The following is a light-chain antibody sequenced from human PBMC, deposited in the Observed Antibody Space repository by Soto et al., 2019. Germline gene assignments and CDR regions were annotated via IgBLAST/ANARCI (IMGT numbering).Light chain of an antibody. J-gene: IGLJ2*01. CDR1: SSDVGGYNY. CDR2: EVS. Sequence: QSVLTQPPSASGSPGQSATISCTGTSSDVGGYNYVSWYQQHPDKAPKLMIYEVSKRPSGVPDRFSGSKSGNTASLTVSGLQAEDEADYYCSSYAGSNNYVVFGGGTKVTVL. V-gene: IGLV2-8*01. CDR3: SSYAGSNNYVV.